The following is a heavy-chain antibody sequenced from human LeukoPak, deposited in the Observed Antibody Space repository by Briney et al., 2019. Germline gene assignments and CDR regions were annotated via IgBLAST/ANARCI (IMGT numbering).Heavy chain of an antibody. CDR3: ASRNLGYCNSTSCHYYYYYYMDV. D-gene: IGHD2-2*01. CDR1: GGSFSGYY. V-gene: IGHV4-34*01. Sequence: SETLSLTCTVYGGSFSGYYWSWIRQPPGKGLEWIGEINHSGSTNYNPSLKSRVIISVDTSKNQFSLKLSSVTAADTAVYYCASRNLGYCNSTSCHYYYYYYMDVWGKGTTVTVSS. J-gene: IGHJ6*03. CDR2: INHSGST.